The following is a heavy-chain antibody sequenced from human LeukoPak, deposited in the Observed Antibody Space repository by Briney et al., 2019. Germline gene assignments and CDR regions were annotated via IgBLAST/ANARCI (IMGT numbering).Heavy chain of an antibody. V-gene: IGHV4-30-2*01. Sequence: PSQTLSLTCAVSGGSISSGSYSWSWIRQPPGKGLEWIGYIYPRGSTYYNPSLKSRVILSLDKSANQFSLKLSSVTAADTAVYYCARDVMVRFPPYGMDVWGQGTTVTVSS. CDR3: ARDVMVRFPPYGMDV. CDR1: GGSISSGSYS. J-gene: IGHJ6*02. D-gene: IGHD3-10*01. CDR2: IYPRGST.